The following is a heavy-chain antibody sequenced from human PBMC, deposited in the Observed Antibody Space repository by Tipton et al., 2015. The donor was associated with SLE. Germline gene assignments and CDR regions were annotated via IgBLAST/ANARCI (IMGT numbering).Heavy chain of an antibody. V-gene: IGHV4-38-2*01. CDR1: GYSISSAYY. CDR3: LGYCSGGGCPTGVY. CDR2: IYQSGNT. Sequence: TLSLTCAVSGYSISSAYYCGWIRQPPGKGLEWVGSIYQSGNTYYKSSRKSRVTISVDTSKNQLSLKLSSVTAADTAVYYCLGYCSGGGCPTGVYWGQGTLVTAAS. D-gene: IGHD2-15*01. J-gene: IGHJ4*02.